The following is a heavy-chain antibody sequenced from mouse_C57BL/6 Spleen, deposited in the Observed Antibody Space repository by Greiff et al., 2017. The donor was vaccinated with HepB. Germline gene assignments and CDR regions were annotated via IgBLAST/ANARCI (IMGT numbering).Heavy chain of an antibody. CDR1: GFTFSDYG. J-gene: IGHJ4*01. CDR3: ARRNYYGSPRKYYAMDY. D-gene: IGHD1-1*01. CDR2: ISNLAYSI. V-gene: IGHV5-15*01. Sequence: EVKLVESGGGLVQPGGSLKLSCAASGFTFSDYGMAWVRQAPRKGPEWVAFISNLAYSIYYADTVTGRFTISRENVKNTPYLEMSSLRSEDTAMYYCARRNYYGSPRKYYAMDYWGQGTSVTVSS.